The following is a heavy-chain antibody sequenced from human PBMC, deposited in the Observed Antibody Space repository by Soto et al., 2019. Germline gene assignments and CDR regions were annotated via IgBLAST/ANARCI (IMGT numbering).Heavy chain of an antibody. V-gene: IGHV5-51*01. CDR2: IYPGDSDT. Sequence: GESLKISSKGSGYSFTSHWIGWVRQMPGKRLEWTGIIYPGDSDTRYSPSFQGQVTISADKSISTAYLQWSSRKASDTAMYYCARLVTYCSGGSCYRDYDAFDIWGQGTMVTVSS. CDR3: ARLVTYCSGGSCYRDYDAFDI. CDR1: GYSFTSHW. D-gene: IGHD2-15*01. J-gene: IGHJ3*02.